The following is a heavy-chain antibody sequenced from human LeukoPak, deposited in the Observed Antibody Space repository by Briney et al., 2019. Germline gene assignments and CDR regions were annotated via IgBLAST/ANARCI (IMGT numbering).Heavy chain of an antibody. CDR1: GYTFTSYD. J-gene: IGHJ3*02. CDR3: ARDLYCCGDCSWWAFDI. V-gene: IGHV1-8*01. D-gene: IGHD2-21*02. CDR2: MNPNSGNT. Sequence: ASVKVSCKASGYTFTSYDINWVRQATGQGLEWMGWMNPNSGNTGYAQKFQGRVTMTRDTSTSTVYMELSSLRSEDTAVYYCARDLYCCGDCSWWAFDIWGQGTMVTVSS.